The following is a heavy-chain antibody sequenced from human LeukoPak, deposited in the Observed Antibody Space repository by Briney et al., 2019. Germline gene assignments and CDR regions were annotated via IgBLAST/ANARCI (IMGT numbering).Heavy chain of an antibody. V-gene: IGHV3-30*04. J-gene: IGHJ3*02. Sequence: GGSLRLSCAPSGFTFSSYSMHWVRQAPGKGLEWVAFISYDGSNKYYAGSVKGRFTISRDNAKNSLYLQMNSLRAEDTAVYYCARDWYDNSDAFDIWGQGTMVTVSS. CDR2: ISYDGSNK. CDR1: GFTFSSYS. CDR3: ARDWYDNSDAFDI. D-gene: IGHD3-9*01.